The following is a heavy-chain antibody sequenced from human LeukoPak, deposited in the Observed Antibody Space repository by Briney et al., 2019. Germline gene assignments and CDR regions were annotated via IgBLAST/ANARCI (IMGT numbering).Heavy chain of an antibody. CDR1: GFTFSSYE. Sequence: GGSLRLSCAASGFTFSSYEMKWVRQAPGEGLEWVSYISSSGSTIYYADSVKGRFTISRDNAKNSLYLQMNSLRAEDTAVYYCARDLPYDFWSGYYTDFDYWGQGTLVTVSS. J-gene: IGHJ4*02. V-gene: IGHV3-48*03. D-gene: IGHD3/OR15-3a*01. CDR2: ISSSGSTI. CDR3: ARDLPYDFWSGYYTDFDY.